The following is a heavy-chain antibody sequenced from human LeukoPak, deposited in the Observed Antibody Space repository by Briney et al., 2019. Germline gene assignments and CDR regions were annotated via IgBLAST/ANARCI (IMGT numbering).Heavy chain of an antibody. CDR1: GFTFDDYA. J-gene: IGHJ6*02. V-gene: IGHV3-9*01. Sequence: SLRLSCAASGFTFDDYAMHWVRQAPGKGLEWVSGISWNSGSIGYADSVKGRFTISRDNAKNSLYLQMNSLRAEDTALYYCAKDLAAADWPYYYYGMDVWGQGTTVTVSS. CDR2: ISWNSGSI. D-gene: IGHD6-13*01. CDR3: AKDLAAADWPYYYYGMDV.